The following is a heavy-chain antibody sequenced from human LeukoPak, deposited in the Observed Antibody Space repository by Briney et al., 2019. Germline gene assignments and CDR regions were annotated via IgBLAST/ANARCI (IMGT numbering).Heavy chain of an antibody. V-gene: IGHV4-34*01. CDR1: GGSCDDYY. D-gene: IGHD5-24*01. CDR3: ARGRDRSKAGDH. CDR2: IHPSGIF. Sequence: SESLSLTCAVYGGSCDDYYCSWIRQPPGKGLEWIGEIHPSGIFYYNSSLMSRVTISIDTSKSQFSLRLTSVTAADTGFYYCARGRDRSKAGDHWGQGSLVTVSS. J-gene: IGHJ4*02.